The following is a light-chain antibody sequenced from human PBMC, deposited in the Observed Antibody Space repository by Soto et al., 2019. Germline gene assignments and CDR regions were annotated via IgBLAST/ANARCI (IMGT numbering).Light chain of an antibody. CDR1: QSVSNY. CDR3: QQYGGSPQS. Sequence: EIVLTQSPGTLSLSPGERATLSCRASQSVSNYLAWYQQKPGQAPRLLIYGASRRATVIPGRSSGSGSGTGFTLTITRLETEDFAVDYCQQYGGSPQSFGQGTNVEIK. CDR2: GAS. V-gene: IGKV3-20*01. J-gene: IGKJ1*01.